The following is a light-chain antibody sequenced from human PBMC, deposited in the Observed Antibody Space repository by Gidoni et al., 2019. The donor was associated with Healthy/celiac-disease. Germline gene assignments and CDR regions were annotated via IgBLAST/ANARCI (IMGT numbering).Light chain of an antibody. J-gene: IGLJ2*01. CDR1: ALPKQY. V-gene: IGLV3-25*02. Sequence: SYELTQPPSVSVSPGQTARITCSGDALPKQYAYWYQQKPAQAPVLVIYKDSERPPGIPERFSGSSSGTTVTLTISGVQAEDEADYYCQSADSSGTYGDVVFGGGTKLTVL. CDR3: QSADSSGTYGDVV. CDR2: KDS.